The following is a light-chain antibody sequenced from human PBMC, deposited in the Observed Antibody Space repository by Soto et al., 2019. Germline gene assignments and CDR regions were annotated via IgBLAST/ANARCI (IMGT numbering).Light chain of an antibody. CDR2: GVT. V-gene: IGLV2-14*01. J-gene: IGLJ1*01. CDR3: FSHRSGDSHV. Sequence: QSVLTQPPSASGSPGQSVTISCTGTKNDIGVYDFVSWYQHHPGKAPRLIIYGVTNRPSGVSNRFSGSKTGNTASLTISGLQAEDEADYYCFSHRSGDSHVFGTGTKVTVL. CDR1: KNDIGVYDF.